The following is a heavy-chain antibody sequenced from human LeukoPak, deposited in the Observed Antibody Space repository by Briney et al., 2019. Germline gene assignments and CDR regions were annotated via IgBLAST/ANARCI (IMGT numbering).Heavy chain of an antibody. CDR2: IYYSGST. Sequence: SETLSLTCTVSGGSISSYYWSWIRQPPGKGLEWVGYIYYSGSTNYNPSLKSRVTISVDTSKNQFSLKLSSVTAADTAVYYCARDGVSGSYRNWFDPWGQGTLVTVSS. CDR1: GGSISSYY. CDR3: ARDGVSGSYRNWFDP. J-gene: IGHJ5*02. V-gene: IGHV4-59*01. D-gene: IGHD3-16*02.